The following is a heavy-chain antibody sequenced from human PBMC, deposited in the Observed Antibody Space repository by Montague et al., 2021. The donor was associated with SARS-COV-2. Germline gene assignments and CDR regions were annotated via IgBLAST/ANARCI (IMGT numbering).Heavy chain of an antibody. CDR2: MANGGRT. J-gene: IGHJ4*02. D-gene: IGHD3-10*01. Sequence: SETLSLTCSVSGGSFDSYNFFWGWIPQPPGKRLEWIGGMANGGRTFPDPALRSRVTVSVHTSKNQLSLSVKSVNAAETVVYYCARHRRYDVVTYYPDFWGQGTLVTVSS. CDR3: ARHRRYDVVTYYPDF. CDR1: GGSFDSYNFF. V-gene: IGHV4-39*01.